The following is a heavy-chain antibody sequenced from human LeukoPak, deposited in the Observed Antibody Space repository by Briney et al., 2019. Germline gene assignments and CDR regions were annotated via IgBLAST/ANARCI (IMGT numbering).Heavy chain of an antibody. Sequence: ASVKVSCKACRYTFTSYDVSWVRQASGQGLEWVGWMNPNSGNTGYAQDFQGRATKNRDTSISTAYMEMTSCRSEDTAIYYCARGITSDYWGKGILITVST. CDR1: RYTFTSYD. V-gene: IGHV1-8*01. CDR3: ARGITSDY. CDR2: MNPNSGNT. J-gene: IGHJ4*02.